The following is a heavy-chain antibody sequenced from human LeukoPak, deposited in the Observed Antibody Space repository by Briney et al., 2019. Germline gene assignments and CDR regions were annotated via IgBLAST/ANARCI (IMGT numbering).Heavy chain of an antibody. D-gene: IGHD5-18*01. CDR2: ISYDGSNK. V-gene: IGHV3-30*09. CDR1: GFTFSSYA. Sequence: GGSLRLSCAASGFTFSSYAMHWVRQAPGKGLEWVAVISYDGSNKYYADSVKGRFAISRDNSKNTLYLQMNSLRAEDTAVYYCARDGRVDTAMVNFQSHPDILDYWGQGTLVTVSS. CDR3: ARDGRVDTAMVNFQSHPDILDY. J-gene: IGHJ4*02.